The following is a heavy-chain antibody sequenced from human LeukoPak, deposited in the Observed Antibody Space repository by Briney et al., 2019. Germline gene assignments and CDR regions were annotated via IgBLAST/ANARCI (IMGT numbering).Heavy chain of an antibody. J-gene: IGHJ4*02. D-gene: IGHD6-6*01. CDR1: GGSISSYY. V-gene: IGHV4-59*01. CDR3: ALAARRSASFDY. CDR2: MYNSGST. Sequence: PSETLSLTCTVSGGSISSYYCSWIRQPPGKGLEWIGYMYNSGSTKYNPSLKSRVTISVDTAKNQFSLKLSSVTAADTAVYYCALAARRSASFDYWGQGTLVSVPS.